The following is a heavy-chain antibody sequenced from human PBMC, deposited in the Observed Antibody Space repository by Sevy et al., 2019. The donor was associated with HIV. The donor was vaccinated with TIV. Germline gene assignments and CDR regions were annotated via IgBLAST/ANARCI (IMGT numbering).Heavy chain of an antibody. D-gene: IGHD3-16*01. Sequence: GGSLRLSCAASGFTFSSYSMNWVRQAPGKGLEWVSYISSSSTTYYAESVKGRFTISRDNAKNSLYLQMNSLRDEDTAVYYCARDLYVWGSYQGDYWGQGTLVTVSS. J-gene: IGHJ4*02. CDR1: GFTFSSYS. CDR2: ISSSSTT. V-gene: IGHV3-48*02. CDR3: ARDLYVWGSYQGDY.